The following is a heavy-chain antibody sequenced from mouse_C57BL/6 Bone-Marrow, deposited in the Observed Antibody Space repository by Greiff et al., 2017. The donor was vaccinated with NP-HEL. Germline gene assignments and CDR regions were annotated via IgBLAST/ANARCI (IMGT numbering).Heavy chain of an antibody. CDR1: GFSLTSYA. CDR2: IWTGGGT. J-gene: IGHJ1*03. CDR3: AREFYYYGEGYFDV. Sequence: VKLMESGPGLVAPSQSLSITCTVSGFSLTSYAISWVRQPPGKGLEWLGVIWTGGGTNYNSALKSRLSISKDNSNSQVFLKMISLQTDDTASYYCAREFYYYGEGYFDVWGTGTTVTVSS. D-gene: IGHD1-1*01. V-gene: IGHV2-9-1*01.